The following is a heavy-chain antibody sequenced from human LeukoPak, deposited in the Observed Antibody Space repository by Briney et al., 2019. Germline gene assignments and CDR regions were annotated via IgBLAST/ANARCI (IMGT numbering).Heavy chain of an antibody. V-gene: IGHV1-8*01. D-gene: IGHD3-22*01. CDR2: MNPNSGNT. Sequence: ASVKVSCKASGYTFTSYDINWVRQATGQGLEWMGWMNPNSGNTGYAQKFQGRVTMTRNTSISTAYMELSSLRSEDTAVYYCARGSYYYDSSGYYGMDVWGKGTTATVSS. J-gene: IGHJ6*04. CDR1: GYTFTSYD. CDR3: ARGSYYYDSSGYYGMDV.